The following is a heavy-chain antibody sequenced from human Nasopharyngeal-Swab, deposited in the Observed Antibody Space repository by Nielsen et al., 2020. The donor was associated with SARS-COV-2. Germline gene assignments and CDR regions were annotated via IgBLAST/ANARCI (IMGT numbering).Heavy chain of an antibody. Sequence: SVKVSCKASGGTFSSYAISWVRQAPGQGLEWMGGIIPIFGTANYAQKFQGRVTITADESTSTAYVELSSLRSEDTAVYFCARRGGSSWKQEGYYFDYWGQGTLVTVSS. CDR2: IIPIFGTA. CDR1: GGTFSSYA. V-gene: IGHV1-69*13. D-gene: IGHD6-13*01. CDR3: ARRGGSSWKQEGYYFDY. J-gene: IGHJ4*02.